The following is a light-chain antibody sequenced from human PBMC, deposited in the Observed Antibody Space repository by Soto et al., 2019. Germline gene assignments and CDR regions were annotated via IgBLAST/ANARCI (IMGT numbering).Light chain of an antibody. V-gene: IGKV1-9*01. J-gene: IGKJ4*01. CDR1: QAITNN. CDR3: QQVKSYPRT. CDR2: QES. Sequence: DIQLTQSPFFLSASVGDRVTITCRASQAITNNLAWYQQKPGKPPKLLIYQESTLQSGVPSRFSGSKSGTQFTLPIDSLQPEDFATYYCQQVKSYPRTFGGGTKVEIK.